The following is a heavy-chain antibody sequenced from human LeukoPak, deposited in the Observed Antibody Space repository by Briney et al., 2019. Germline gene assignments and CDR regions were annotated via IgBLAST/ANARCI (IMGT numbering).Heavy chain of an antibody. Sequence: GASVKVSCKASGYTFTDYYMHWVRQAPGQGLEWMGWINPNTGGTNYAQKFQDRVTLTRDTSINTAYMELSMLTSDDTAVYYCARDVSAGYSTHHRFDPWGQGTLVTVSS. V-gene: IGHV1-2*02. CDR2: INPNTGGT. CDR3: ARDVSAGYSTHHRFDP. J-gene: IGHJ5*02. CDR1: GYTFTDYY. D-gene: IGHD6-13*01.